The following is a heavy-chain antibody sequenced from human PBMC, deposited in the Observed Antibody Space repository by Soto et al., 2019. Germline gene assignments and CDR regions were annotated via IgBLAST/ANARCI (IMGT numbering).Heavy chain of an antibody. CDR2: ISAYNGNT. J-gene: IGHJ3*01. CDR3: ARDGLVVPAGPLVRASAFDV. V-gene: IGHV1-18*01. D-gene: IGHD2-2*01. CDR1: GYTFTSYG. Sequence: QVQLVQSGAEVKKPGASVKVSCKASGYTFTSYGISWVRQAPGQGLEWMGWISAYNGNTNYAQKLQGRVTMTTDTSTSTGYMELRSLRSDDTAVYYCARDGLVVPAGPLVRASAFDVWGQGKMVTVSS.